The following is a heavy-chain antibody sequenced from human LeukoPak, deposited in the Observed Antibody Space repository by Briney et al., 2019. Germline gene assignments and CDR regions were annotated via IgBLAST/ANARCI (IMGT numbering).Heavy chain of an antibody. CDR1: GGSISSYY. J-gene: IGHJ6*03. Sequence: PSETLSLTXTVSGGSISSYYWSWIRQPPGKGMEWIGYIYYSGSTNYNPSLKSRVTISVDTSKNQFSLKLSSVTAADTAVYYCARVPCSSTSCYPYYYYMDVWGKGTTVTVSS. V-gene: IGHV4-59*01. CDR2: IYYSGST. D-gene: IGHD2-2*01. CDR3: ARVPCSSTSCYPYYYYMDV.